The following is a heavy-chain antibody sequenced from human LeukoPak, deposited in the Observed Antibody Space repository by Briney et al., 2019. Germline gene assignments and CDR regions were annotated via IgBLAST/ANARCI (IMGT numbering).Heavy chain of an antibody. CDR2: ISYSGSS. J-gene: IGHJ4*02. V-gene: IGHV4-59*01. CDR3: ARDNGDYYFDY. D-gene: IGHD4-17*01. CDR1: GGSISSYY. Sequence: SETLSLTCTVSGGSISSYYWSWIRQPPGKGLEWIGYISYSGSSNYNPSLKSRVSISVDTSKNQFSLKLSSVTAADTAVYYCARDNGDYYFDYWGQGTLVTVSS.